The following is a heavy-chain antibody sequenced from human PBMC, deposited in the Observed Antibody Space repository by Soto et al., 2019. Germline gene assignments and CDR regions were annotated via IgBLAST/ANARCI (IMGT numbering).Heavy chain of an antibody. D-gene: IGHD3-9*01. J-gene: IGHJ4*02. CDR3: AKRKDAARPGHYDILNPQDY. Sequence: GGSLRLSCAASGFPFNNYAMSWVRQAPGKGLEWVSGISARGSSLFYVASVKGRFTVSRDKSKNTVYLQMNSLRAEDTAIYYCAKRKDAARPGHYDILNPQDYWGPGTLVTVSS. CDR2: ISARGSSL. CDR1: GFPFNNYA. V-gene: IGHV3-23*01.